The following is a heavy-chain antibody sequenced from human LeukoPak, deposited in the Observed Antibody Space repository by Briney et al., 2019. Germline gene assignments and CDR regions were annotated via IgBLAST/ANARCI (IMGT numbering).Heavy chain of an antibody. V-gene: IGHV3-23*01. D-gene: IGHD3-22*01. CDR1: GFTFSDYV. Sequence: PGASLRLSCAASGFTFSDYVMTWVRQAPEKGLEWVSGITGDGVNTYYADSVKGRFTISRDNSKNTLSLQMNNLRAEDTAVYYCAKKTTSGYCPFHYWGQGTLVTVSS. CDR3: AKKTTSGYCPFHY. CDR2: ITGDGVNT. J-gene: IGHJ4*02.